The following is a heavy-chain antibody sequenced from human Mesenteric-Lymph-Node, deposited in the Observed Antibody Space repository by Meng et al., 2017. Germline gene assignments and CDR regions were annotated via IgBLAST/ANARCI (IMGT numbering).Heavy chain of an antibody. V-gene: IGHV3-48*03. CDR1: GFTFSSYE. J-gene: IGHJ5*02. CDR3: AILQAVRGVISMKNWFDP. Sequence: GGSLRLSCAASGFTFSSYEMNWVRQAPGKGLEWVSYISSSGSTIYYADSVKGRFTISRDNAKNSLYLQMNSLRAKDTAVYYCAILQAVRGVISMKNWFDPWGQGTLVTVSS. CDR2: ISSSGSTI. D-gene: IGHD3-10*01.